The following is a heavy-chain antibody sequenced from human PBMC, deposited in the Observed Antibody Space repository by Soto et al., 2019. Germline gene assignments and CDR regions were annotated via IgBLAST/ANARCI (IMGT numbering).Heavy chain of an antibody. D-gene: IGHD2-2*02. CDR2: IYHSGST. V-gene: IGHV4-4*02. CDR3: ARLLGYCSSTSYYTAWYFDL. J-gene: IGHJ2*01. CDR1: GGSISSSNW. Sequence: SETLSLTCAVSGGSISSSNWWSWVRQPPGKGLEWIGEIYHSGSTNYNPSLKSRVTISVDKSKNQFSLKLSSVTAADTAVYYCARLLGYCSSTSYYTAWYFDLWGRGTLVTVSS.